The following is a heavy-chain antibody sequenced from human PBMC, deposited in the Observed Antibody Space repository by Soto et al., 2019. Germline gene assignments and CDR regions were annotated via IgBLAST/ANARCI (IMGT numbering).Heavy chain of an antibody. V-gene: IGHV3-7*04. Sequence: GGSLRLSCAASGFTFSSYWMSWVRQAPGKGLEWVANIKQDGSEKYYVDSVKGRFTISRDNAKNSLYLQMNSLRAEDTAVYYCRRGPGVITLGFCCFDPWGKEPRVTVP. J-gene: IGHJ5*02. CDR2: IKQDGSEK. D-gene: IGHD3-22*01. CDR3: RRGPGVITLGFCCFDP. CDR1: GFTFSSYW.